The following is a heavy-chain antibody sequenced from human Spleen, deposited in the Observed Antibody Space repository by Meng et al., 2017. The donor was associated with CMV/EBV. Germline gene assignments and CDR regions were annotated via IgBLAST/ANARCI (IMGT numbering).Heavy chain of an antibody. CDR1: GFTFSSYE. CDR3: ARDRHDYYGSGSYSY. V-gene: IGHV3-48*03. D-gene: IGHD3-10*01. J-gene: IGHJ4*02. CDR2: ITASGSTI. Sequence: GESLKISCAASGFTFSSYEMNWVRQAPGKGLEWVSYITASGSTIYYADSVRGRFTISRDNAKNSLFLQMNSLRDDDTAVYYCARDRHDYYGSGSYSYWGQGILVTVSS.